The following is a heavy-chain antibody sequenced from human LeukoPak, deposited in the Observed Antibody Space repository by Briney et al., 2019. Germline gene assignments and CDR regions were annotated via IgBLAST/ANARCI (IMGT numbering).Heavy chain of an antibody. CDR3: AKLSGGTQWLAPFDY. Sequence: SETLSLTCTVSGDSITRSGYYWGWIRPPPGKGLEWIGSLNYRGRTSYSPSLKSRVTISVDTSKNQFSLKLISVTAADTAVYYCAKLSGGTQWLAPFDYWGQGTLVTVSS. D-gene: IGHD6-19*01. V-gene: IGHV4-39*01. CDR2: LNYRGRT. CDR1: GDSITRSGYY. J-gene: IGHJ4*02.